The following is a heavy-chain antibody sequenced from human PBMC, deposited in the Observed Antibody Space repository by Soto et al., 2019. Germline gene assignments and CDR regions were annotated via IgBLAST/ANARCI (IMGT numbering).Heavy chain of an antibody. CDR3: TTVILSGYDYLHHYGMDV. J-gene: IGHJ6*02. D-gene: IGHD5-12*01. CDR2: IKSKTDGGTT. Sequence: PGGSLRLSCAASGFTFSNAWMSWVRQAPGKGLEWVGRIKSKTDGGTTDYAAPVKGRLTISRDDSKNTLYLQMNSLKTEDTAVCYCTTVILSGYDYLHHYGMDVWGQGTTVTVSS. CDR1: GFTFSNAW. V-gene: IGHV3-15*01.